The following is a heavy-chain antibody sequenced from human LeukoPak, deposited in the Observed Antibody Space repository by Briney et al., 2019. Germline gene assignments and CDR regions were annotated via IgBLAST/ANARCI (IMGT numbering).Heavy chain of an antibody. J-gene: IGHJ5*02. CDR2: HYPSGST. CDR3: VRRAGDWAVNWVDP. D-gene: IGHD2-21*02. V-gene: IGHV4-39*02. CDR1: GGSITDTTYY. Sequence: SETLSLSCTVSGGSITDTTYYWAWYRQPPGKGLEWIGSHYPSGSTYYSPSLESRLSILLDTSKSHFSLNVRSVTAADTAVYYCVRRAGDWAVNWVDPWGQGTLVTVSS.